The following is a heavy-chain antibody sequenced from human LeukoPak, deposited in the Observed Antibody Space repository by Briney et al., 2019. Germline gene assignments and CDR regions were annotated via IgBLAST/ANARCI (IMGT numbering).Heavy chain of an antibody. D-gene: IGHD3-3*01. J-gene: IGHJ5*02. CDR3: ARAPITIFGVVKNCFDP. V-gene: IGHV1-2*02. CDR2: INPNSGGT. Sequence: ASVKVSCKASGYTFTGYYMHWVRQAPGQGLEWMGWINPNSGGTNYAQKFQGRVTMTRDTSISTAYMELSRLRSDDTAVYYCARAPITIFGVVKNCFDPWGQGTLVTVSS. CDR1: GYTFTGYY.